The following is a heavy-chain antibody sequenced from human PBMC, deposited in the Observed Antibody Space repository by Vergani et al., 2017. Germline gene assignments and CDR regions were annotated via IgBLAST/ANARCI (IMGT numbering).Heavy chain of an antibody. CDR2: ISYDGTQK. CDR1: GFTSSYYG. D-gene: IGHD3-22*01. V-gene: IGHV3-30*03. Sequence: QVHLVESGGGVVQPGRSLRLSCVVSGFTSSYYGMHWVRQAPGKGLEWVAVISYDGTQKYYADSVKGRFTISRDNSKSTLYLQMNGLRTEDTAVYYCATKSCGSPGCQIGDFREWGQGTLVTVSS. CDR3: ATKSCGSPGCQIGDFRE. J-gene: IGHJ1*01.